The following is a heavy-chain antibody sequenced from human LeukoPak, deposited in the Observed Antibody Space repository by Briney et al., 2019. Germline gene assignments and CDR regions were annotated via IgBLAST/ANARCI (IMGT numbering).Heavy chain of an antibody. CDR2: ITPIFGTA. CDR1: GGTFSSYA. Sequence: GSSVKVSCKASGGTFSSYAISWVRQAPGQGLEWMGGITPIFGTANYAQKFQGRVTITADESTSTAYMELSSLRSEDTAVYYCASPPSGLERPIYYYYWMDVWGKGTTVTVSS. J-gene: IGHJ6*04. D-gene: IGHD1-1*01. V-gene: IGHV1-69*01. CDR3: ASPPSGLERPIYYYYWMDV.